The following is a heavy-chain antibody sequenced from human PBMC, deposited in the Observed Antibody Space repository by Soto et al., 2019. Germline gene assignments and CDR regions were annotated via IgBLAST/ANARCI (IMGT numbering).Heavy chain of an antibody. J-gene: IGHJ4*02. CDR2: VFHTGNT. D-gene: IGHD7-27*01. V-gene: IGHV4-4*02. CDR1: GDSISSSVW. CDR3: ARKAWVRFDY. Sequence: SETLSLTCAVSGDSISSSVWWTWDRQPPGKGLEWIGEVFHTGNTNYNPSLKSRVTMSVDKSTNEFSLKVTSVTAADTAIYYCARKAWVRFDYWGQGAMVTVYS.